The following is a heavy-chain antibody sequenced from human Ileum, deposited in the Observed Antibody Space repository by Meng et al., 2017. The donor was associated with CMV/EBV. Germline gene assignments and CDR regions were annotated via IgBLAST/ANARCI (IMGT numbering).Heavy chain of an antibody. CDR1: GVSISNYY. CDR2: VHFTGGI. Sequence: QVTLQESVTRLVKPSDTLSHTGTVSGVSISNYYWTWIRQSAVKGLEFIGRVHFTGGIDYNPSLMSRVTMSVDTSRNQLSLNVKSVTAADTAVYYCARAAARGVPVDYWGQGILVTVSS. V-gene: IGHV4-4*07. CDR3: ARAAARGVPVDY. J-gene: IGHJ4*02. D-gene: IGHD3-10*01.